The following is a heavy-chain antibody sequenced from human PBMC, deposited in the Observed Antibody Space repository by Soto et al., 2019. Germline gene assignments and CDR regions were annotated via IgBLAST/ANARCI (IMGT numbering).Heavy chain of an antibody. CDR3: AHRGYGDYPRDNWFDP. D-gene: IGHD4-17*01. CDR1: GFSINTGGVG. Sequence: QITLKESGPTLVKPTQTLTLTCTFSGFSINTGGVGVGWIRQPPGKALEWLALIYWNEDKRYSPSLTSRLTITKNTSKNQVVLTMTNMDPVDTATYYCAHRGYGDYPRDNWFDPWGQGTLVTVSS. CDR2: IYWNEDK. V-gene: IGHV2-5*01. J-gene: IGHJ5*02.